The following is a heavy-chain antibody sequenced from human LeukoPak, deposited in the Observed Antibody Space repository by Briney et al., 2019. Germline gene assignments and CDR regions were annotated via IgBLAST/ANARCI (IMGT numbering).Heavy chain of an antibody. CDR2: IYSGAST. D-gene: IGHD3-22*01. CDR1: GFTVSSNY. J-gene: IGHJ4*02. V-gene: IGHV3-53*05. Sequence: GSLRLSFAASGFTVSSNYMSWVREAPGKGLEWVSVIYSGASTYYADSVKGRFTISRDNSKNTLYLQLNSLTAEDTAVSYCARVSFSYSDSSDYFDYWGQGTLVTVSS. CDR3: ARVSFSYSDSSDYFDY.